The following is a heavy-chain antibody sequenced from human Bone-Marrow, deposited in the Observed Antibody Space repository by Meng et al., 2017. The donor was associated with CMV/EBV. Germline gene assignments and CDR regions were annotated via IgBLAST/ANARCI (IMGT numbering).Heavy chain of an antibody. D-gene: IGHD6-13*01. CDR1: GFTFSSYW. J-gene: IGHJ6*02. CDR3: ARDPIAATSYGMDV. CDR2: IKQDGSEK. Sequence: GGSLRLSCAASGFTFSSYWISWVRQAPGKGLEWVANIKQDGSEKYYVDSVKGRFTISRDNAKNSLYLQMNSLRAEDTAVYYCARDPIAATSYGMDVWGQGTTVTVSS. V-gene: IGHV3-7*01.